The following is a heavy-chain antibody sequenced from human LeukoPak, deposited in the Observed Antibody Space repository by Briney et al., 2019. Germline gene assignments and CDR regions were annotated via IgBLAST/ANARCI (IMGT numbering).Heavy chain of an antibody. D-gene: IGHD3-10*01. CDR1: GGSFSGYY. Sequence: SETLSLTCAVYGGSFSGYYWSWIRQPPGMGLEWIGEINHSGSTNYNPSLKSRVTISVDTSKNQFSLKLSSVTAADTAVYYCARGIYYGSGSYPPPGDYWGQGTLVTVSS. J-gene: IGHJ4*02. CDR3: ARGIYYGSGSYPPPGDY. V-gene: IGHV4-34*01. CDR2: INHSGST.